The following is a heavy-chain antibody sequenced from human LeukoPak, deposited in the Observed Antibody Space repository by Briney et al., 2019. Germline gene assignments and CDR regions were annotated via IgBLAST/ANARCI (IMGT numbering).Heavy chain of an antibody. CDR3: ARGRHYDILTGYYNYYGMDV. J-gene: IGHJ6*02. V-gene: IGHV1-8*01. CDR2: MNPNSGNT. CDR1: GYTFTSYD. Sequence: ASVKVSCKASGYTFTSYDINWVRQATGQGLEWMGWMNPNSGNTGYAQKFHGRVTMTRNTSISTAYMELSSLRSEDTAVYYCARGRHYDILTGYYNYYGMDVWGQGTTVTVSS. D-gene: IGHD3-9*01.